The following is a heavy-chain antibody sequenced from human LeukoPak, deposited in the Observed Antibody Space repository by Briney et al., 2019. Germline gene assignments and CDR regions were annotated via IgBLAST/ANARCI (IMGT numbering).Heavy chain of an antibody. CDR1: AYSFTSYW. Sequence: GEALQISCKGSAYSFTSYWNSWVRHLPGKGLEWMGSYYPGDSDTTYNPSFQGQVTTSSDKSTSTAYFQWSSLMGAETAMLYCRRQMRKGSTSWYDFDCWGQGTLVTVSS. D-gene: IGHD2-2*01. CDR3: RRQMRKGSTSWYDFDC. CDR2: YYPGDSDT. V-gene: IGHV5-51*01. J-gene: IGHJ4*02.